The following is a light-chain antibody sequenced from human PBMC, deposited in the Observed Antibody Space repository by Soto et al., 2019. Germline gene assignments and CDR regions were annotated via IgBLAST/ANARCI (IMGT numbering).Light chain of an antibody. V-gene: IGKV3-15*01. CDR1: QSVGSN. Sequence: EIVMTQSPATLSVSPGERATLSCRASQSVGSNLAWYQQKPGQAPRLLIFGAWNRATDIPARCGGSGSGTEFILTISSLQSEDYAFYYCQQYNDWRTFGQGTKLEIK. J-gene: IGKJ2*01. CDR2: GAW. CDR3: QQYNDWRT.